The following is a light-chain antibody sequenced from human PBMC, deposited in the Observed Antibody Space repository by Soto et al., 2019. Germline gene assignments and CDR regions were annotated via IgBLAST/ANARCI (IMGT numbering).Light chain of an antibody. CDR3: SSYTDSNTVL. CDR2: EVA. J-gene: IGLJ2*01. Sequence: QSALTQPASVSGSPGQSITISCTGTSSDVGAYNYVSWYQHHPGKAPKLIIYEVANRPSGVSNRFSGSKSGNTASLTISGLQAEDEAYYYCSSYTDSNTVLFVGGTKLTVL. CDR1: SSDVGAYNY. V-gene: IGLV2-14*01.